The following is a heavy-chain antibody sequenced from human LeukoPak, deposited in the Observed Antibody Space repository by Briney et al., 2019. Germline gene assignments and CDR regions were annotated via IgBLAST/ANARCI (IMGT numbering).Heavy chain of an antibody. Sequence: SETLSLTCTVSGGSISGSTYYWAWIRQPPGKGLEWVGNIFYSGSTYYNLSLKSRVTISVDTSKNQFSLKLTSVTAADTAVYYCARVSSSWPHYYFDYWGQGTLVTVSS. D-gene: IGHD6-13*01. CDR1: GGSISGSTYY. CDR2: IFYSGST. V-gene: IGHV4-39*07. J-gene: IGHJ4*02. CDR3: ARVSSSWPHYYFDY.